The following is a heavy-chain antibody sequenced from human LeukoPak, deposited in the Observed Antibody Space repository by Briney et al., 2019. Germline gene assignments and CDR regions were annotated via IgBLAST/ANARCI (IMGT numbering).Heavy chain of an antibody. CDR2: INHSGST. CDR1: GGSFSGYY. J-gene: IGHJ4*02. D-gene: IGHD3-9*01. CDR3: ASFTYDIKVY. Sequence: PSETLSLTCAVYGGSFSGYYWSWIRQPPGKGLEWIGEINHSGSTNYNPSLKSRVAISVDTSKNQFSLKLSSVTAADTAVYYCASFTYDIKVYWGQGTLVTVSS. V-gene: IGHV4-34*01.